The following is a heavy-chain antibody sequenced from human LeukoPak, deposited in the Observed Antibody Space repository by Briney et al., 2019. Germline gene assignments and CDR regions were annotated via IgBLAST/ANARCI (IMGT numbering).Heavy chain of an antibody. CDR1: GFTFSSYG. D-gene: IGHD5-24*01. CDR3: AKNGDSERWLQPKFVTH. J-gene: IGHJ4*02. CDR2: IRSDGSNK. Sequence: PGGSLRLSCAASGFTFSSYGMHWVRQAPGKGLGWMAFIRSDGSNKYYADSVKGRFTISRDNSKNTLYLQMNSLRAEDTAVYYCAKNGDSERWLQPKFVTHWGQGTLVTVSS. V-gene: IGHV3-30*02.